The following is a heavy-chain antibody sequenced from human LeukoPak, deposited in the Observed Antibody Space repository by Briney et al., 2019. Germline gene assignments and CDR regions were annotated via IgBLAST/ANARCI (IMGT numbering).Heavy chain of an antibody. J-gene: IGHJ3*02. CDR1: GFTFSSYA. CDR2: ISGSGGST. CDR3: AKDRYDILTDRADAFDI. Sequence: GGSLRLSCAASGFTFSSYAMRWVRQAPGKGLEWVSAISGSGGSTYYADSVKGRFTISRDNSKNTLYLQMNSMRAEDTAVYYRAKDRYDILTDRADAFDIWGQGTMVTVSS. V-gene: IGHV3-23*01. D-gene: IGHD3-9*01.